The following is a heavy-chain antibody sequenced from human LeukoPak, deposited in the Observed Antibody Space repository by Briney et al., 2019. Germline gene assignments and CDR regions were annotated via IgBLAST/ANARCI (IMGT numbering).Heavy chain of an antibody. Sequence: SETLSLTCTVSGGSISSYYWICIRQPPGKGLECIGYIYYSGTTNYTPSLKSRVTISVDTSKNQFSLKLRSVTAADTAVYHCARGVYIAAAQYGYWGQGTLVTVSS. CDR3: ARGVYIAAAQYGY. CDR1: GGSISSYY. CDR2: IYYSGTT. V-gene: IGHV4-59*01. D-gene: IGHD6-13*01. J-gene: IGHJ4*02.